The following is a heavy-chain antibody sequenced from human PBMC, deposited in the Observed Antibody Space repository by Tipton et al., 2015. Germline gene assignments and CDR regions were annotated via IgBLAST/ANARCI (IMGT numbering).Heavy chain of an antibody. J-gene: IGHJ6*02. CDR1: GGSISRYY. Sequence: TLSLTCTVSGGSISRYYWNWVRQPAGKGLEWIGYIYHTGSTDYSPSLKSRVTISVDMSKNQFSLKLNSVTAAGTAVYYCARVDYSSSSGMDVWGQGTTVTVSS. CDR3: ARVDYSSSSGMDV. D-gene: IGHD6-6*01. V-gene: IGHV4-59*01. CDR2: IYHTGST.